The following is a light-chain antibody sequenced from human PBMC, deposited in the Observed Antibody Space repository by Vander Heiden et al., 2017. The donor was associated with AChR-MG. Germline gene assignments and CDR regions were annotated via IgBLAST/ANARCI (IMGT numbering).Light chain of an antibody. CDR2: GTS. V-gene: IGLV1-40*01. J-gene: IGLJ3*02. CDR3: QSYDSSLSGSGV. Sequence: QSVLTPPPSVSGAPGQTVTISCTGSSPNIGAGYDLHWYPQLPGTAPNLLIYGTSNRPSGVPDRFSGSKSGTSASLAITGLQAEDEADYYCQSYDSSLSGSGVFGGGTKLTVL. CDR1: SPNIGAGYD.